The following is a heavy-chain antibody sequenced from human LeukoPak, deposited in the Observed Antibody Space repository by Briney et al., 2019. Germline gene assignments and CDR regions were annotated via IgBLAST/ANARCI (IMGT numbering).Heavy chain of an antibody. CDR2: INHSGST. J-gene: IGHJ4*02. CDR3: AVGVMVRGVIFGY. Sequence: KTSETLSLTCAVYGGSFSGYYWSWIRQPPGKGLEWIGEINHSGSTNYNPSLKSRVTISVDTSKNQFSLKLSSVTAADTAVYYCAVGVMVRGVIFGYWGQGTLVTVSS. V-gene: IGHV4-34*01. CDR1: GGSFSGYY. D-gene: IGHD3-10*01.